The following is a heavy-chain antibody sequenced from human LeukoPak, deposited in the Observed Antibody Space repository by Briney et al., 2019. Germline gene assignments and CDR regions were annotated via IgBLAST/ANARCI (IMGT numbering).Heavy chain of an antibody. J-gene: IGHJ4*02. CDR2: INPYSGDT. CDR1: GYTFTDNY. CDR3: ARGRSVNYFGQDY. Sequence: ASVKVSCKGSGYTFTDNYMHWVRQAPGQGLEWMGWINPYSGDTIYGQNFQGRVIMTRDTSISTAYMELCRLRSDDTAVYYCARGRSVNYFGQDYWGQGTLVSVSS. V-gene: IGHV1-2*02. D-gene: IGHD3-10*01.